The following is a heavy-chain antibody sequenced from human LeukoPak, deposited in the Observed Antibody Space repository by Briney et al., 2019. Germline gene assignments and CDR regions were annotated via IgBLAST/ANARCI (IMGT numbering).Heavy chain of an antibody. CDR3: ARDPGDYNAFDI. D-gene: IGHD4-17*01. J-gene: IGHJ3*02. CDR2: IYYSGST. CDR1: GGSISSYY. Sequence: SETLSLTCTVSGGSISSYYWSWIRQPPGKGLEWIGYIYYSGSTNYNPSLKSRVTISVDTSKNQFPLKLSSVTAADTAVYYCARDPGDYNAFDIWGQGTMVTVSS. V-gene: IGHV4-59*01.